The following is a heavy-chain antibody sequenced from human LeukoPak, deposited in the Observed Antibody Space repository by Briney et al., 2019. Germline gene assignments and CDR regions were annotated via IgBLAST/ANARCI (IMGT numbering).Heavy chain of an antibody. V-gene: IGHV3-23*01. CDR3: ARDRSITLVRGADY. Sequence: GGSLRLSCAASGFSFGSFTMSWVRQAPGKGLEWVSDISGSGGSTYYADSVKGRFTVSRDNSKNTVYLQMNSLRAEDTAVYYCARDRSITLVRGADYWGQGTLLTVSS. CDR1: GFSFGSFT. CDR2: ISGSGGST. D-gene: IGHD3-10*01. J-gene: IGHJ4*02.